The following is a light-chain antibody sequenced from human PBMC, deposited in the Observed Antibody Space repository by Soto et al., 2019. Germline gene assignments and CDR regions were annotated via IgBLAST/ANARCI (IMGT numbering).Light chain of an antibody. CDR2: DAT. CDR1: QTLKSY. CDR3: QQYDDYPRT. V-gene: IGKV1-17*01. J-gene: IGKJ4*01. Sequence: IQMTQSPSSLSASVGDRVTITYRASQTLKSYLNWYQHKPGKAPNLLIHDATTLHTGVPSRFSGSGSGTDFTLTISSLHADDFATYYCQQYDDYPRTFGGGTKVDNK.